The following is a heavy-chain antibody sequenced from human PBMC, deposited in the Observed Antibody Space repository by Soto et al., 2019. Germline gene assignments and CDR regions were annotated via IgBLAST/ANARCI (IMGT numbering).Heavy chain of an antibody. V-gene: IGHV1-69*01. Sequence: QVQLVQSGAEVKKPGSSLKVSCKVFGETLNSNPIGWVRKAPGQGLEWVGGIVPLSDRTNYAQELQGRVTVTADGSTSTVYMELSNLKSDDTAVYYCERKSGRDCHSGGGCFALDVWGQGSLITVSS. CDR3: ERKSGRDCHSGGGCFALDV. CDR2: IVPLSDRT. J-gene: IGHJ4*02. D-gene: IGHD2-15*01. CDR1: GETLNSNP.